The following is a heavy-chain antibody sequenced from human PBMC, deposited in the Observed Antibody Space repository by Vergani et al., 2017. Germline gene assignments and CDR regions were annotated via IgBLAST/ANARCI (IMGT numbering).Heavy chain of an antibody. CDR3: ARGGTMVTKSNYGMDV. Sequence: EVQLVESGGGLVKPGGSLRLSCAASGFTFSSYSMNWVRQAPGKGLEWVSSISSSSSYIYYADSVKGRFTISRDNAKNSLYLQMNSLRAEDTAVYYCARGGTMVTKSNYGMDVWGQGTTVTVSS. CDR1: GFTFSSYS. J-gene: IGHJ6*02. V-gene: IGHV3-21*01. CDR2: ISSSSSYI. D-gene: IGHD5-18*01.